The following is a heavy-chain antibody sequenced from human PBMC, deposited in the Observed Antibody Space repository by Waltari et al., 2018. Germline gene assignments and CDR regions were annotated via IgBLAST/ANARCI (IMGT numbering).Heavy chain of an antibody. CDR3: ARDANYYGSGSYPNWFDP. V-gene: IGHV4-38-2*02. D-gene: IGHD3-10*01. J-gene: IGHJ5*02. Sequence: QVQLQESGPGLVKPSETLSLTCAVSGYSISSGYSWGWIRQPPGKGLEWIGSIYHSGGTYYNPTLKSRVTISGDTSKNQLSLKLSSVTAADTAVYYCARDANYYGSGSYPNWFDPWGQGTLVTVSS. CDR2: IYHSGGT. CDR1: GYSISSGYS.